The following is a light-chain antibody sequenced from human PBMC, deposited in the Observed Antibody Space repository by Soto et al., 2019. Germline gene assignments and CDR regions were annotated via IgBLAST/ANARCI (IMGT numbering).Light chain of an antibody. CDR3: QHYDTYPLT. Sequence: LQMTQSPSTLSASVGDRVTITCRASQTVRGWLAWYQQKPGKAPDLLVFDVSTLGSGVPSRFSGSGSGTEFTLTISSLQPDDLATYYCQHYDTYPLTFGGGTKVDIK. CDR2: DVS. CDR1: QTVRGW. J-gene: IGKJ4*01. V-gene: IGKV1-5*01.